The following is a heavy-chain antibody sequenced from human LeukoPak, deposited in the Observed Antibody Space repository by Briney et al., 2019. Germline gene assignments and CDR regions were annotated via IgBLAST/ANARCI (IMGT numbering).Heavy chain of an antibody. J-gene: IGHJ6*03. V-gene: IGHV1-8*03. D-gene: IGHD3-10*01. CDR2: MNPNSGNT. CDR1: GYIFADYY. CDR3: ARGTRSWINYYYYMDV. Sequence: ASVKVSCKASGYIFADYYIHWVRQAPGQGLEWMGWMNPNSGNTGYAQKFQGRVTITRNTSISTAYMELSSLRSEDTAVYYCARGTRSWINYYYYMDVWGRGTTVTVSS.